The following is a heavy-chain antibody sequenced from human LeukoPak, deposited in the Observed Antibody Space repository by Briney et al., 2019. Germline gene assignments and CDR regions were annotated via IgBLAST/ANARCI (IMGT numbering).Heavy chain of an antibody. CDR2: INTNTGNP. J-gene: IGHJ4*02. CDR3: ARGRGAVAGTGNTYYFDY. D-gene: IGHD6-19*01. CDR1: GYTFTTYA. Sequence: EASVKFSCKASGYTFTTYAINWVRQAPGQGLEWMGWINTNTGNPTFAQGFTGRFVFSLDTSVSTAYLQISSLKAEDTAVHFCARGRGAVAGTGNTYYFDYWGQGTLATVSS. V-gene: IGHV7-4-1*02.